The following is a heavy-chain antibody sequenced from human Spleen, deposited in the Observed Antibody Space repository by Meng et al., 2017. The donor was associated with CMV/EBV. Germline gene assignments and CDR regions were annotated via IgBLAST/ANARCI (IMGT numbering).Heavy chain of an antibody. D-gene: IGHD3-3*01. Sequence: GGSLRLSCAASGFTFSDYYMSWIRQAPGKGLEWVSYISSSGSTIYYADSVKGRFTISRDNAKNSLYLQMNSLRAEDTAMYYCARDREPLGGWSGYYWRYYYYYGMDVWGQGTTVTVSS. CDR1: GFTFSDYY. V-gene: IGHV3-11*01. CDR2: ISSSGSTI. J-gene: IGHJ6*02. CDR3: ARDREPLGGWSGYYWRYYYYYGMDV.